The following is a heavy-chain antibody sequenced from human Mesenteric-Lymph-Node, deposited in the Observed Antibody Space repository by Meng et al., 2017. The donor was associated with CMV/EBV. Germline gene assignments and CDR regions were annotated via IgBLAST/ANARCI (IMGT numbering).Heavy chain of an antibody. D-gene: IGHD1-14*01. J-gene: IGHJ3*02. CDR3: ARETGDGAFDI. V-gene: IGHV3-66*02. CDR2: IYSGGST. Sequence: GESLKISCAASGFIVSSNYMSWVRQAPGKGLEWVSVIYSGGSTYYADSVKGRLTISRDNSKNTLYLQMNSLRAEDTAVYYCARETGDGAFDIWGQGTMVTVSS. CDR1: GFIVSSNY.